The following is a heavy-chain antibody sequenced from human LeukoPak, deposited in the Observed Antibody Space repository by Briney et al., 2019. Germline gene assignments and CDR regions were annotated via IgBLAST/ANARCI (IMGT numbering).Heavy chain of an antibody. CDR2: ISSNGGST. V-gene: IGHV3-64*01. CDR1: GFTFSSYA. J-gene: IGHJ6*03. Sequence: GGSLRLSCAASGFTFSSYAMHWVRQAPGKGLEYVSAISSNGGSTYYANSVKGRFTISRDNSKNTLYLQMGSLRAEDMAVYYCARDPGYYDILTGWTNYYYMDVWGKGTTVTISS. D-gene: IGHD3-9*01. CDR3: ARDPGYYDILTGWTNYYYMDV.